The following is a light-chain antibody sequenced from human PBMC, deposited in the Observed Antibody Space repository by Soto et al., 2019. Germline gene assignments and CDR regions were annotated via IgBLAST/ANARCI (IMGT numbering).Light chain of an antibody. CDR1: QSVSSSY. V-gene: IGKV3-20*01. CDR3: QQYGSSPLA. CDR2: GAS. Sequence: EIVLTQSPGTLSLSPGERATLSCRASQSVSSSYLAWYQQKPGQAPRRLIYGASSRATGILDRFSGSGSVTVSTLTISRLEPEDFAVYYCQQYGSSPLAFGGGTKVEIK. J-gene: IGKJ4*01.